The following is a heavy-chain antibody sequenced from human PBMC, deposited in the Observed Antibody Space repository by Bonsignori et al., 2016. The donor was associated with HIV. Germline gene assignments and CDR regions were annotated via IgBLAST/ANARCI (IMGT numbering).Heavy chain of an antibody. V-gene: IGHV3-72*01. Sequence: EVQLVESGGDLVQPGGSLRLSCVASGFIFSDHYMDWVRQAPGKGLEWIGVSRNAAKSYATEYAASLKGRFSISRDNSRNSLYLQMSGLKTDDTAVYFCVRESRTYEYDSWGQGALVTVSP. CDR2: SRNAAKSYAT. D-gene: IGHD3-16*01. J-gene: IGHJ4*02. CDR3: VRESRTYEYDS. CDR1: GFIFSDHY.